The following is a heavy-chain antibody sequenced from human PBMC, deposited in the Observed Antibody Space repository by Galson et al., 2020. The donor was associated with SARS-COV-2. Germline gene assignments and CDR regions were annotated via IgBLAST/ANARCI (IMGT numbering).Heavy chain of an antibody. J-gene: IGHJ6*03. D-gene: IGHD2-2*01. CDR1: GYSLSRYG. CDR2: VNGYNGNS. Sequence: ASVKVSCEASGYSLSRYGLSWVRQAPRQGLEWMGWVNGYNGNSNYAPRLQGRLSMVVDISTNTAYMELRSLTSGDTAIYYCARDRLVEPIPDAFGSYYHYMDVWGKGTPVTVSS. CDR3: ARDRLVEPIPDAFGSYYHYMDV. V-gene: IGHV1-18*01.